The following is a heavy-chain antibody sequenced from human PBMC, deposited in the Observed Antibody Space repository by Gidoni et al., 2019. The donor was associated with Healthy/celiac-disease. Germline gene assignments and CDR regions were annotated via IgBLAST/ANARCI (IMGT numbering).Heavy chain of an antibody. CDR1: GFTFSSYG. D-gene: IGHD4-17*01. CDR2: ISYDGSNK. Sequence: GRSLRLSCAASGFTFSSYGMHWVRQAPGKGLEWVAVISYDGSNKYYADSVKGRFTISRDNSKNTLYLQMNSLRAEDTAVYYCAKDPGGYGAQGYWGQGTLVTVSS. CDR3: AKDPGGYGAQGY. J-gene: IGHJ4*02. V-gene: IGHV3-30*18.